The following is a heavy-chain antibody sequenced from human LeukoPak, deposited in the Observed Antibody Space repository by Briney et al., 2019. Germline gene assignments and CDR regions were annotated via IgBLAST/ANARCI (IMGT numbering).Heavy chain of an antibody. CDR2: INPNSGGT. J-gene: IGHJ4*02. CDR3: AREDLLRFLVDY. D-gene: IGHD3-3*01. V-gene: IGHV1-2*02. CDR1: GYTFTGYY. Sequence: AASVKVSCKASGYTFTGYYMHWVRQAPGQGLEWMGWINPNSGGTNYAQKFQGRVTMTRDTSISTAYMELSRLRSDDTAVYYCAREDLLRFLVDYWGQGTLVTVFS.